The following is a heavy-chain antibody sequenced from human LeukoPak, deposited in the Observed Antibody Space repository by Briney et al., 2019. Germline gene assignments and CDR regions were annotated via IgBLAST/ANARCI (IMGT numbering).Heavy chain of an antibody. CDR1: RFNFSPDP. D-gene: IGHD3-10*01. V-gene: IGHV3-30-3*02. CDR2: ISNDGTTE. Sequence: GESLLLSCLAHRFNFSPDPVHRVPQATGKGVERDQLISNDGTTESYTDSVKGRFTISRDNFNNALYLQMNGLRLEDTAVYYCAKDRTTYGSGIYGMDVWGQGTTVTVSS. CDR3: AKDRTTYGSGIYGMDV. J-gene: IGHJ6*02.